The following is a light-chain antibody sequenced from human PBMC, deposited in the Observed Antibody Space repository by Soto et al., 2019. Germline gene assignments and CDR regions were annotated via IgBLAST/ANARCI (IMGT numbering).Light chain of an antibody. CDR3: SSYTSSSTLGVV. J-gene: IGLJ2*01. CDR1: SSDVGGYNY. V-gene: IGLV2-14*01. CDR2: EVI. Sequence: QSALTQPASVSGSPGQSITISCTGTSSDVGGYNYVSWYQQHPGKAPKLMIYEVINRPSGVSNRFSGSKSGNTASLTISGLQADDDADYYCSSYTSSSTLGVVFGGGTKLTVL.